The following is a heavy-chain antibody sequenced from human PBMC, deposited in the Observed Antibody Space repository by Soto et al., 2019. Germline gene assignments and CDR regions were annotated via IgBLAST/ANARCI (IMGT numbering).Heavy chain of an antibody. D-gene: IGHD3-22*01. CDR2: IYYSGST. J-gene: IGHJ5*02. CDR1: GGSISSGGYY. V-gene: IGHV4-31*03. Sequence: QVQLQESGPGLVKPSQTLSLTCTVSGGSISSGGYYWSWIRQHPGKGLEWLGYIYYSGSTYYNPSLKSRVTTSVDTSKNQFSLTLRSVTAADTAVYYCGRVKKYWDSSGNGFDPWGQGTLVTVSS. CDR3: GRVKKYWDSSGNGFDP.